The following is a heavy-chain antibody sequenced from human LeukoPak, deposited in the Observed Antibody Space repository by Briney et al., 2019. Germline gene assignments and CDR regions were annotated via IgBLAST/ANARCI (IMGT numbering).Heavy chain of an antibody. V-gene: IGHV4-39*01. D-gene: IGHD6-13*01. CDR1: GGSIGSSGHY. Sequence: PSETLSLTCSVSGGSIGSSGHYWGWIRQPPGKGLEWIGNVYYNGITYYNPSLKSRITVSVDTSKNQFSLKLTSLTAADSAVYYCVRLAFVVAAAAIAPVDNWGQGTLVTVSS. CDR2: VYYNGIT. CDR3: VRLAFVVAAAAIAPVDN. J-gene: IGHJ4*02.